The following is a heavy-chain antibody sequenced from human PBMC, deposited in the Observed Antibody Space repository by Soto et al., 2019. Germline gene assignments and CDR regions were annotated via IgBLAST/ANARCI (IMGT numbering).Heavy chain of an antibody. J-gene: IGHJ4*02. Sequence: GASVDVSCKAAGYTFTIYAMHWVRQAPGQRLEWMGWINAGNGNTKYSQKFQGRVTITRDTSASTAYMELSSLRSEDTAVYYCARGTHYGDYWGYDFDYWGQGTLVTGSS. CDR2: INAGNGNT. D-gene: IGHD4-17*01. CDR3: ARGTHYGDYWGYDFDY. CDR1: GYTFTIYA. V-gene: IGHV1-3*01.